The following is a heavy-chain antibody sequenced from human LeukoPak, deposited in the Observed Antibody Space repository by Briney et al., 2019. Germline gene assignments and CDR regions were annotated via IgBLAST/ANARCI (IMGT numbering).Heavy chain of an antibody. CDR2: IRYDGTNK. J-gene: IGHJ4*02. D-gene: IGHD3-9*01. CDR1: GFTFSSYG. CDR3: ARDPPILTGYYDY. V-gene: IGHV3-30*02. Sequence: GGSLRLSCAASGFTFSSYGMHWVRQAPGKGLEWVAFIRYDGTNKYYADSVKGRFTISRDNFKNTLYLKMNNLRAEDTAVYYCARDPPILTGYYDYWGQGTLVTVSS.